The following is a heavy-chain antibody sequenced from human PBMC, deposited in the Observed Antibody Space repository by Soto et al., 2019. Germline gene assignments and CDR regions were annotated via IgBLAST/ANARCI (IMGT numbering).Heavy chain of an antibody. D-gene: IGHD6-6*01. CDR3: AKRSSSSTFDY. Sequence: SVKVSCKASGGTFSNYAITWVRQAPGQGLEWLGRIIPIFGTTDYADSVKGRFTISRDNSKNTLYLQMNSLRAEDTAVYYCAKRSSSSTFDYWGQGTLVTVSS. CDR2: IIPIFGTT. CDR1: GGTFSNYA. V-gene: IGHV1-69*05. J-gene: IGHJ4*02.